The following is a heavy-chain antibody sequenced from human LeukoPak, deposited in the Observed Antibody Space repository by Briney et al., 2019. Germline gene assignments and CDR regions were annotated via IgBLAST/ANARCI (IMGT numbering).Heavy chain of an antibody. J-gene: IGHJ4*02. V-gene: IGHV3-11*04. Sequence: PGGSLRLSCAASGFTFSDSYMTWIRQAPGKGLEWVSYISNSGTSIFYADSVKGRFTTSRDNAKSSLHLQMNSLRAEDTAVYYCARGNTRITVVAYDYWGQGTLVTVSS. CDR3: ARGNTRITVVAYDY. D-gene: IGHD3-22*01. CDR2: ISNSGTSI. CDR1: GFTFSDSY.